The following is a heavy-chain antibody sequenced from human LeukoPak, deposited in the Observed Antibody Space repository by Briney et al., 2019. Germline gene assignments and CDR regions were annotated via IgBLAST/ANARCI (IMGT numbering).Heavy chain of an antibody. CDR1: GFSFSLYA. D-gene: IGHD3-10*01. CDR3: ARGGSGDY. V-gene: IGHV3-21*01. J-gene: IGHJ4*02. CDR2: ISSSSSYI. Sequence: GGSLTLSCAASGFSFSLYAMNWVRQAPGKGLEWVSSISSSSSYIYYADSVKGRFTISRDNAKNSLYLQMNSLRAEDTAVYYCARGGSGDYWGQGTLVTVSS.